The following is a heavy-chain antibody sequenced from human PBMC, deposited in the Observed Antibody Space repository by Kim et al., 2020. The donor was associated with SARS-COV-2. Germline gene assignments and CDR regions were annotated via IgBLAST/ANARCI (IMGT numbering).Heavy chain of an antibody. CDR1: GFTFSSYW. D-gene: IGHD4-17*01. CDR3: GRDYGDYPRTVS. J-gene: IGHJ4*02. Sequence: GGSLRLSCAGSGFTFSSYWMTWVRQAAGKGLEWVANIKQDGSERYYVDSVKGRFTISRDNAKSSLYLQMNSLRVEDTAVYYCGRDYGDYPRTVSWGQGTLVTVSS. V-gene: IGHV3-7*01. CDR2: IKQDGSER.